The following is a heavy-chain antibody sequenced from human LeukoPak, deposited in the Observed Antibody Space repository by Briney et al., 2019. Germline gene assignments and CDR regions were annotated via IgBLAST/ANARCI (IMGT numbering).Heavy chain of an antibody. J-gene: IGHJ4*02. CDR1: GFTFSSYW. CDR2: ISSSSSYI. D-gene: IGHD5-12*01. V-gene: IGHV3-21*01. Sequence: GGSLRLSCAASGFTFSSYWMSWVRQAPGKGLEWVSSISSSSSYIYYADSVKGRFTISRDNAKNSLYLQMNSLRAEDTAVYYCARDLNGYDFEYWGQGTLVTVSS. CDR3: ARDLNGYDFEY.